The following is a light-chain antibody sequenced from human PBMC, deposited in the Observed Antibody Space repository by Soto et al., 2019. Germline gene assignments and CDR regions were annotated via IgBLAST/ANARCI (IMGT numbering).Light chain of an antibody. V-gene: IGKV1D-13*01. J-gene: IGKJ4*01. Sequence: AIQLTQSPSSLSASVGDRVTITCRASQGISSALAWYQQKPGKAPKLLIYDASSLQSAVPSRFSGSGSGTDFTLTTSSLQPEDFATYYCQQFKNYPPLTFGGGTKVEIK. CDR2: DAS. CDR3: QQFKNYPPLT. CDR1: QGISSA.